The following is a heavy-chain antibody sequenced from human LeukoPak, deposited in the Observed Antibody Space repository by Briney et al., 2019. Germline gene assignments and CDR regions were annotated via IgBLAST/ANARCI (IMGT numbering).Heavy chain of an antibody. CDR3: ARTYLQISPGGRGYSSSWYDY. J-gene: IGHJ4*02. V-gene: IGHV4-30-2*01. D-gene: IGHD6-13*01. Sequence: SETLSLTCAVSGGSISSGGYSWSWIRQPPGKGLEWIGYIYHSGSTYYNPSLKSRVTISVDRSKNQFSLKLSSVTAADTAVYYCARTYLQISPGGRGYSSSWYDYWGQGTLVTVSS. CDR2: IYHSGST. CDR1: GGSISSGGYS.